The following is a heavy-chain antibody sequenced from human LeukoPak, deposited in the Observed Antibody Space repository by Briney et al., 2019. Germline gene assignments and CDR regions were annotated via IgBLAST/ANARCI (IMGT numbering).Heavy chain of an antibody. CDR1: GYTFTSYG. CDR2: ISAYNGNT. J-gene: IGHJ4*02. V-gene: IGHV1-18*01. CDR3: ARDTYYYDSSGYYLH. D-gene: IGHD3-22*01. Sequence: GASVKVSCKASGYTFTSYGISWVRQAPGQGLEWMGWISAYNGNTNYAQKLQGRVTMTTDTSTSTAYMELRSLRSDDTAVYYCARDTYYYDSSGYYLHWSQGTLVTVSS.